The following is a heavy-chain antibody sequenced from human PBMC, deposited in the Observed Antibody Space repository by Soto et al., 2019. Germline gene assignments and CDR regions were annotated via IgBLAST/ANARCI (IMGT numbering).Heavy chain of an antibody. V-gene: IGHV3-7*01. Sequence: DVQLVESGGGLVQPGKSLRLSCEGSEIIFRRFVMGWVRQVPGKRLEWVASIKDDGTEEYYSDSVKGRFIISRDNARNSPYLQMSRLRAEYTSVYFCVRVPLAIEGGHYYYYYMDVCGKGTTVTVSS. D-gene: IGHD3-3*01. CDR2: IKDDGTEE. CDR3: VRVPLAIEGGHYYYYYMDV. CDR1: EIIFRRFV. J-gene: IGHJ6*03.